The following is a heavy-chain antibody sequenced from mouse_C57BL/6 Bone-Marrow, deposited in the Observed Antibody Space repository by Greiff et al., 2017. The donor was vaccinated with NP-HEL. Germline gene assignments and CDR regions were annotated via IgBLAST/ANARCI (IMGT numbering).Heavy chain of an antibody. CDR3: ARPVFITTVVADWYFDV. CDR2: IWTGGGT. Sequence: VQVVESGPGLVAPSQSLSITCTVSGFSLTSYAISWVRQPPGKGLEWLGVIWTGGGTNYNSALKSRLSISKDNSKSQVFLKMNSLQTDDTARYYCARPVFITTVVADWYFDVWGTGTTVTVSS. J-gene: IGHJ1*03. V-gene: IGHV2-9-1*01. D-gene: IGHD1-1*01. CDR1: GFSLTSYA.